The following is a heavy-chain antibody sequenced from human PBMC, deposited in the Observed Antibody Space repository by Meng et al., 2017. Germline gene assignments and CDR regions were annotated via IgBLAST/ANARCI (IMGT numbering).Heavy chain of an antibody. D-gene: IGHD3-22*01. CDR2: ISSSGSTI. Sequence: LKISCAASGFTFSDYYMSWIRQAPGKGLEWVSYISSSGSTIYYADSVKGRFTISRDNAKNSLYLQMNSLRAEDTAVYYCASLHYYDSSGYPNWGQGTLVTVSS. CDR1: GFTFSDYY. CDR3: ASLHYYDSSGYPN. V-gene: IGHV3-11*01. J-gene: IGHJ4*02.